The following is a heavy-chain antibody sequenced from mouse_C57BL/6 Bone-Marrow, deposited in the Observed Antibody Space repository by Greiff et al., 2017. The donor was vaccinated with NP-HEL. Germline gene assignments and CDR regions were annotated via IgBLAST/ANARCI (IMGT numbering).Heavy chain of an antibody. CDR2: ISSGGDYI. V-gene: IGHV5-9-1*02. CDR3: TRGGYDYSVLAY. CDR1: GFTFSSYA. D-gene: IGHD2-4*01. J-gene: IGHJ3*01. Sequence: EVQLVESGEGLVKPGGSLKLSCAASGFTFSSYAMSWVRQTPEKRLEWVAYISSGGDYIYYADTVKGRFTISRDNARNTLYLQMSSLKSEDTAMYYCTRGGYDYSVLAYWGQGTLVTVSA.